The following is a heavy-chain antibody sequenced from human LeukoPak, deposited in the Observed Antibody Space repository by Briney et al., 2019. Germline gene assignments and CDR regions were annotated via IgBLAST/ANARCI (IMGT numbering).Heavy chain of an antibody. CDR2: ISGSGGST. CDR3: AKDLWRIAAAAHPPIWFDP. D-gene: IGHD6-13*01. V-gene: IGHV3-23*01. CDR1: GFTLSSYA. Sequence: GGSLRLSCAASGFTLSSYAMSWVRQAPGKGLEWVSAISGSGGSTYYADSVKGRFTISRDNSKNTLYLQMNSLRAEDTAVYYCAKDLWRIAAAAHPPIWFDPWGQGTLVTVSS. J-gene: IGHJ5*02.